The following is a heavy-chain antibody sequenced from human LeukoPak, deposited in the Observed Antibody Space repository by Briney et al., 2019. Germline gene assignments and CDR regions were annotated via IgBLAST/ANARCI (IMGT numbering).Heavy chain of an antibody. V-gene: IGHV3-21*01. D-gene: IGHD3-16*01. CDR2: ITSSSSNK. J-gene: IGHJ4*02. CDR1: GFPFSRYS. CDR3: ARDPPSRGTRYFDY. Sequence: GGSLKLSCAASGFPFSRYSMNWVRQAPGEGPEWVSSITSSSSNKDYVDSVKGRFTVSRDNAKNSLYLQMDSLRVEDTAVYYCARDPPSRGTRYFDYWGQGILVTVSS.